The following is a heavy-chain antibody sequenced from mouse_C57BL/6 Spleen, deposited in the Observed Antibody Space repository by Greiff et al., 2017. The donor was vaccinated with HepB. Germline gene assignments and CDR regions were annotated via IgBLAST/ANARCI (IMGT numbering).Heavy chain of an antibody. Sequence: QVQIQQPGAELVRPGSSVKLSCKASGYTFTSYWMDWVKQRPGQGLEWIGNIYPSDSETHYNQKFKDKATLTVDKSSSTAYMQLSSLTSEDSAVYYCARETITTDLDYWGQGTTLTVSS. CDR3: ARETITTDLDY. J-gene: IGHJ2*01. CDR1: GYTFTSYW. CDR2: IYPSDSET. V-gene: IGHV1-61*01. D-gene: IGHD1-1*01.